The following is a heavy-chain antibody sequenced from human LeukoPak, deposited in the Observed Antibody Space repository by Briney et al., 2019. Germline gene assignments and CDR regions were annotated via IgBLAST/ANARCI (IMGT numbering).Heavy chain of an antibody. J-gene: IGHJ4*02. CDR1: GGSISSSSYY. Sequence: PSETLSLTCTVSGGSISSSSYYWGWIRQPPGKGLEWIGSIYYSGSTYYNPSLKSRVTISVDTSKNQFSLKLGSVTAADTAVYYCARHLGRAALRGYSYGYAFDYWGQGTLVTVSS. D-gene: IGHD5-18*01. V-gene: IGHV4-39*01. CDR3: ARHLGRAALRGYSYGYAFDY. CDR2: IYYSGST.